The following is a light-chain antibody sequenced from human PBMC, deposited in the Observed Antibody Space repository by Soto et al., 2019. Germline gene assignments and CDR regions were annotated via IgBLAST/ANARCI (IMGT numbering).Light chain of an antibody. CDR1: QSVSDKY. J-gene: IGKJ5*01. CDR2: GAS. Sequence: ESVLTQSPGSLSLSPGERATLSCRASQSVSDKYLAWYQQKPGQAPRLLIYGASKRATGIPDRFSGRGSGTDFTLTISRLEPEDFAVYYCQQYGSSPPITFGQGTRLEIK. V-gene: IGKV3-20*01. CDR3: QQYGSSPPIT.